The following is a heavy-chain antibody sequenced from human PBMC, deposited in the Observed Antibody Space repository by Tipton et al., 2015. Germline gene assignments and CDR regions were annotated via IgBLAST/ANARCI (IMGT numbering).Heavy chain of an antibody. CDR2: ISTTSRYI. Sequence: GSLRLSCSASGFNFNTYIMNWVRQAPEKGLEWVSSISTTSRYIYYVDSVKGRFTISRDNAKNSLYLEMNSLRAEDTTVYFCARGPPPPRYFGTIDYWGQGSLVAVSS. CDR3: ARGPPPPRYFGTIDY. CDR1: GFNFNTYI. D-gene: IGHD1-7*01. V-gene: IGHV3-21*06. J-gene: IGHJ4*02.